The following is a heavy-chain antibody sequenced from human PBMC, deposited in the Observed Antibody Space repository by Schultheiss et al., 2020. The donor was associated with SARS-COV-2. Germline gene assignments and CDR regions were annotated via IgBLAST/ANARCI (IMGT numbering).Heavy chain of an antibody. Sequence: SCAASGFIFSDYYMSWIRQAPGKGLEWVSYISSSTTYTNYADSVKGRFTISRDNAKNSLYLQMNSLRAEDTAVYYCAREIYGDYDFDYWGQGTLVTVSS. J-gene: IGHJ4*02. V-gene: IGHV3-11*06. CDR3: AREIYGDYDFDY. CDR1: GFIFSDYY. D-gene: IGHD4-17*01. CDR2: ISSSTTYT.